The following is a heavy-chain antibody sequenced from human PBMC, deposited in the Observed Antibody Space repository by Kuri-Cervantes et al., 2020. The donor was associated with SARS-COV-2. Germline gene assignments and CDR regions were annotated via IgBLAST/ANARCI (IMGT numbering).Heavy chain of an antibody. D-gene: IGHD6-13*01. CDR2: ISAYNGNT. J-gene: IGHJ4*02. Sequence: ASVKVSCKASGYTFTSYGISWVRQAPGQGLEWMGWISAYNGNTNYAQKFQGRVTMTRDTSTSTVYMELNSLRSEDTAVYYCAREDRAAAATFDYWGQGTLVTVSS. CDR3: AREDRAAAATFDY. CDR1: GYTFTSYG. V-gene: IGHV1-18*01.